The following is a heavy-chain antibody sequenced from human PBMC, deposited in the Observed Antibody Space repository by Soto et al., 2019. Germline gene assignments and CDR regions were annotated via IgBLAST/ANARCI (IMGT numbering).Heavy chain of an antibody. J-gene: IGHJ6*02. V-gene: IGHV3-13*05. CDR1: GFTFRNYD. CDR2: ISAAGDP. CDR3: ARTDRDLYGLDV. Sequence: EVQLVESGGGLVQPGGSLRLSCEASGFTFRNYDMHWVRQGTGKGLEWVSGISAAGDPDYADSVEGRITISRENAQNSFFLQMNSLRVGDTAVYYCARTDRDLYGLDVWGQGTTVIVSS.